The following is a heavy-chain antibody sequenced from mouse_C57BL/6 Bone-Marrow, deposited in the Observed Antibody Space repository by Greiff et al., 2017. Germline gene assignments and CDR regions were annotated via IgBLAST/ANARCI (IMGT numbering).Heavy chain of an antibody. J-gene: IGHJ3*01. Sequence: VQLQQSGAELMKPGASVKLSCKATGYTFTGYWIEWVKQRPGHGLEWIGEILPGSGSTNYNDKFKGKATFTADTSSNTAYMQLSSLTTEDSAIYYCARSGNYDPLFAYWGQGTLVTVSA. CDR2: ILPGSGST. CDR1: GYTFTGYW. V-gene: IGHV1-9*01. CDR3: ARSGNYDPLFAY. D-gene: IGHD2-1*01.